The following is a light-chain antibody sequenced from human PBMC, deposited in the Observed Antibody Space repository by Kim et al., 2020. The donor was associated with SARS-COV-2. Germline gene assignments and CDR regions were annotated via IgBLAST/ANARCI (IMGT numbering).Light chain of an antibody. Sequence: GQSARSTCSGDKLGDKDACWYQQKPGQAPVLVIYQESKRPSGIPERFSGSNAGNTATLTISGNQAMDGADYYCQAWDSTWVFGGGTQLTVL. CDR3: QAWDSTWV. J-gene: IGLJ3*02. CDR1: KLGDKD. CDR2: QES. V-gene: IGLV3-1*01.